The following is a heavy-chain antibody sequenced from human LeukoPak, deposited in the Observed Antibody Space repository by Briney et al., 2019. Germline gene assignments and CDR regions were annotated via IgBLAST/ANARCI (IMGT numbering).Heavy chain of an antibody. D-gene: IGHD4-17*01. V-gene: IGHV3-21*01. CDR1: GFTFSSYS. CDR3: ARDEEGDYGDYYYFDY. CDR2: ISSSSSYI. Sequence: PGGSLRLSCAASGFTFSSYSMNWVRQAPGKGLEWVSSISSSSSYIYYADSVKGRFTISRDNAKNSLYLQMNSLRAEDTAVYYCARDEEGDYGDYYYFDYWGQGTLVTVSS. J-gene: IGHJ4*02.